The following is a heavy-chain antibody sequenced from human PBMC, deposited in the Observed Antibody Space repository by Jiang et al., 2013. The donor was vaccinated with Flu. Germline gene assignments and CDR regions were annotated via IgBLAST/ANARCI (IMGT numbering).Heavy chain of an antibody. CDR2: IIPIFGTA. CDR3: ARSVVVPAGVYYYYYYMDV. CDR1: GGTFSGYA. J-gene: IGHJ6*03. D-gene: IGHD2-2*01. V-gene: IGHV1-69*01. Sequence: GAEVKKPGSSVKVSCKASGGTFSGYAISWVRQAPGQGLEWMGGIIPIFGTANYAQKFQGRATITADESTSTAYMELSSLRSEDTAVYYCARSVVVPAGVYYYYYYMDVWGKGTTVTVSS.